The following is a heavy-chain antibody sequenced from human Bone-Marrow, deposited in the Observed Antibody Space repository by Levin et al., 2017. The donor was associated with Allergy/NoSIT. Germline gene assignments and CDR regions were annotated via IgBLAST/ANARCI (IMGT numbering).Heavy chain of an antibody. J-gene: IGHJ3*02. CDR2: MSPNSGAT. Sequence: LVASVKVSCKASGYSFSGHYMHWVRQAPGQGLEWMGTMSPNSGATNYARKFQGRVTLTTDTSTATAYMELTRLRSDDTAFYYCARARSGYELRAFDIWGQGTMVTVS. CDR1: GYSFSGHY. CDR3: ARARSGYELRAFDI. D-gene: IGHD5-12*01. V-gene: IGHV1-2*03.